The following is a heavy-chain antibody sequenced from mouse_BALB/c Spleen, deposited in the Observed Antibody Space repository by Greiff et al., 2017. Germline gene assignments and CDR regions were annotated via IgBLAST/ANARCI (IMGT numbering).Heavy chain of an antibody. CDR3: ARDEGDGYYDYYAMDY. Sequence: EVMLVESGGGLVQPGGSLKLSCAASGFTFSSYGMSWVRQTPDKRLELVATINSNGGSTYYPDSVKGRFTISRDNAKNTLYLQMSSLKSEDTAMYYCARDEGDGYYDYYAMDYWGQGTSVTVSS. CDR1: GFTFSSYG. V-gene: IGHV5-6-3*01. D-gene: IGHD2-3*01. CDR2: INSNGGST. J-gene: IGHJ4*01.